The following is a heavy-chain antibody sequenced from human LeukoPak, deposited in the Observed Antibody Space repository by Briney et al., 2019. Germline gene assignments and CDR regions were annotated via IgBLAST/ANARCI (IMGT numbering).Heavy chain of an antibody. J-gene: IGHJ4*02. CDR3: AREGSIFGVVIMGFDY. CDR2: TSAYNGNT. V-gene: IGHV1-18*01. D-gene: IGHD3-3*01. Sequence: ASVKVSCKASGYTLTSYGISWVRQAPGQGLECMGWTSAYNGNTNYAQKLQGRVTMTTDTSTSTAYMELRSLRSDDTAVYYCAREGSIFGVVIMGFDYWGQGTLVTVSS. CDR1: GYTLTSYG.